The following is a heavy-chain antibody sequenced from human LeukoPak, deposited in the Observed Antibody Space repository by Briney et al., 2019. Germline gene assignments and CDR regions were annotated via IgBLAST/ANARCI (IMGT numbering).Heavy chain of an antibody. CDR1: GGSISSSSYY. D-gene: IGHD6-6*01. CDR3: ARVLRSIAARGHYFDY. Sequence: KSSETLSLTCTVSGGSISSSSYYWGWIRQPPGKGLEWIGSIYYSGSTNYNPSLKSRVTISVDTSKNQFSLKLSSVTAADTAVYYCARVLRSIAARGHYFDYWGQGTLVTVSS. J-gene: IGHJ4*02. CDR2: IYYSGST. V-gene: IGHV4-39*07.